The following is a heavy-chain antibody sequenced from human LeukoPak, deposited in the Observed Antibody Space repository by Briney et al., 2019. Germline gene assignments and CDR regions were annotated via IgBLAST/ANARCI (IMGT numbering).Heavy chain of an antibody. V-gene: IGHV3-48*01. CDR2: INTGSSTI. Sequence: PGGSLSLSCAASGFTFSSYSMNWVRQAPGKGLEWVSYINTGSSTIYYADSVKGRFTISRDNSKDTLYLQMNSLRAEDTAVYYCAVGLTTVTTRTSYWGQGTLVTVSS. CDR1: GFTFSSYS. CDR3: AVGLTTVTTRTSY. D-gene: IGHD4-17*01. J-gene: IGHJ4*02.